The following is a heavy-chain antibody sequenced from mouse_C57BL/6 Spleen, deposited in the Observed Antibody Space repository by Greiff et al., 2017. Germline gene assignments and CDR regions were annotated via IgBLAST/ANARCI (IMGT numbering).Heavy chain of an antibody. V-gene: IGHV1-7*01. J-gene: IGHJ3*01. D-gene: IGHD2-1*01. Sequence: VQLQQSGAELAKPGASVKLSCKASGYTFTSYWMHWVKQRPGQGLEWIGYINPSSGYTKYNQKFKGKATLTADKSSSTAYMQLSSLTYEDSAVYYCARLEGNSPFAYWGQGTLVTVSA. CDR3: ARLEGNSPFAY. CDR1: GYTFTSYW. CDR2: INPSSGYT.